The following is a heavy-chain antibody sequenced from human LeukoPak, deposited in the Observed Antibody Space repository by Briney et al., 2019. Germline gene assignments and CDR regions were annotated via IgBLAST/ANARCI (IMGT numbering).Heavy chain of an antibody. CDR3: ARGGGYGGELLGPPVPHYYYYYMDV. CDR2: INPSGGSI. D-gene: IGHD1-26*01. J-gene: IGHJ6*03. V-gene: IGHV1-46*01. CDR1: GHIFTSYY. Sequence: ASVKVSCKASGHIFTSYYMYWVRQAPGQGLEWMGIINPSGGSIRYAQKFQGRVTMTRDMSTSTVYMELSSLRSEDTAVYYCARGGGYGGELLGPPVPHYYYYYMDVWGKGTTVTVSS.